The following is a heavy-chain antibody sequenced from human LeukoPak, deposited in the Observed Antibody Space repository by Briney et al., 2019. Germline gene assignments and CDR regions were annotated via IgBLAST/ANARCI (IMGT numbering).Heavy chain of an antibody. Sequence: GGSLRLSCAASGFTVSGNYMSWVRQAPGKGLEWVSIIYTGGTTYYADSVKGRFTISRDNSKNTLYPQMNSLRAEDTAVYYCARGLYAAAFDSWGQGTLVTVSS. CDR1: GFTVSGNY. CDR2: IYTGGTT. V-gene: IGHV3-53*01. CDR3: ARGLYAAAFDS. J-gene: IGHJ4*02. D-gene: IGHD2-2*01.